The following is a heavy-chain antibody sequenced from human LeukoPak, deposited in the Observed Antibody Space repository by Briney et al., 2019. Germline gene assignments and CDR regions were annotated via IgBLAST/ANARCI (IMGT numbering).Heavy chain of an antibody. CDR2: IKQDGSEK. CDR3: AKELQLRAFDI. J-gene: IGHJ3*02. V-gene: IGHV3-7*03. Sequence: GGSLRLSCAASGFTFSSYWMSWVRQAPGKGLEWVANIKQDGSEKYYVDSVKGRFTISRDNSKNTLYLQMNSLRAEDTAVYYCAKELQLRAFDIWGEGTMVTVSS. D-gene: IGHD5-18*01. CDR1: GFTFSSYW.